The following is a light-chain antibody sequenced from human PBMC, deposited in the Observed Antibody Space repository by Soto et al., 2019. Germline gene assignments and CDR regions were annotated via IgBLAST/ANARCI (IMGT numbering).Light chain of an antibody. CDR2: DAS. CDR1: QSVSSSY. V-gene: IGKV3-20*01. CDR3: PPYGFSPIS. Sequence: ESVLTQSPGTLSLSPGERATLSCRSSQSVSSSYLAWYQQKDGQAPRLLIYDASTRATGVPDRFSGSGSGPEYTLTITRLEPEHFAVYSCPPYGFSPISFGQGTRLDIK. J-gene: IGKJ5*01.